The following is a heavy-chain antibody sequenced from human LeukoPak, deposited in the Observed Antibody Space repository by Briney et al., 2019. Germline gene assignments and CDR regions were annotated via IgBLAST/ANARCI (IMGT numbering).Heavy chain of an antibody. D-gene: IGHD6-6*01. CDR1: GFTFSSYA. J-gene: IGHJ4*02. V-gene: IGHV3-30-3*01. Sequence: GGSLRLSCAASGFTFSSYAMSWVRQAPGKGLEWVAVISYDGSNKYYADSVKGRFTISRDNSKNTLYLQMNSLRAEDTAVYYCAKDSIAAYFDYWGQGTLVTVSS. CDR3: AKDSIAAYFDY. CDR2: ISYDGSNK.